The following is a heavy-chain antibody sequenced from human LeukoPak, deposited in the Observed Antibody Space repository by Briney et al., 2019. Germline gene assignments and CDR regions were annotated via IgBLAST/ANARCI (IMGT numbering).Heavy chain of an antibody. CDR3: ARILAAAIDY. J-gene: IGHJ4*02. CDR2: ITGSAGTT. CDR1: GFTFPNYG. D-gene: IGHD2-15*01. V-gene: IGHV3-23*01. Sequence: PGGSLRLSCAAPGFTFPNYGMSWVRQAPGKGLEWVSSITGSAGTTYYADSVKGRFTISRHNSKNTLYLQMNSLRAEDTAVYYCARILAAAIDYWGQGTLVTVSS.